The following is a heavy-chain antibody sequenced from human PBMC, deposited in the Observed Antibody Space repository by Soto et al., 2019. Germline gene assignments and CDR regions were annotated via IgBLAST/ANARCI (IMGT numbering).Heavy chain of an antibody. CDR1: GGTFSSYT. J-gene: IGHJ4*02. V-gene: IGHV1-69*02. D-gene: IGHD6-13*01. CDR2: IIPILGIA. CDR3: ARTAAAGRLLFDY. Sequence: SVKVSCKASGGTFSSYTISWVRQAPGQGLEWMGRIIPILGIANYAQKFQGRVTITADKSTSTAYMELSSLRSEDTAVYYCARTAAAGRLLFDYRGQGSSVIVSS.